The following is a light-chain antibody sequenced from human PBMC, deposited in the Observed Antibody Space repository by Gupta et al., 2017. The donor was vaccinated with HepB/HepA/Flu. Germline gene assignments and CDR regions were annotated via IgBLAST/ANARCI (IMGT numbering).Light chain of an antibody. CDR2: GAS. CDR3: QQYGSSSWT. J-gene: IGKJ1*01. Sequence: EIVLTPSPGTLSLSPGERATLSCRASQSVSSSYLAWYQQKPGQAPRLLIYGASSRATGIPDRFSGSGSETDFTLTISRLEPEDFAVYYCQQYGSSSWTFGQGTKVEIK. CDR1: QSVSSSY. V-gene: IGKV3-20*01.